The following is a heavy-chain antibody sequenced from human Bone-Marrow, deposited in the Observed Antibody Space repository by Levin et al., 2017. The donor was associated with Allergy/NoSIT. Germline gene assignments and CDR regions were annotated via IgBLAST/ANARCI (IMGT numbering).Heavy chain of an antibody. D-gene: IGHD3-10*01. CDR1: GFTVSSNY. CDR3: ASFPYGSARKAL. V-gene: IGHV3-53*01. Sequence: GESLKISCAASGFTVSSNYMSWVRQAPGKGLEWVSVIYSGGSTYYADSVKGRFTISRDNSKNTLYLQMNSLRAEDTAVYYCASFPYGSARKALWGQGTLVTVSS. CDR2: IYSGGST. J-gene: IGHJ4*02.